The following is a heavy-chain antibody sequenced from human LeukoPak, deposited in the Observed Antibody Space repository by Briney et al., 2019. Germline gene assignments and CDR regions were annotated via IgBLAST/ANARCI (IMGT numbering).Heavy chain of an antibody. Sequence: ASVKVSCKAPGYTFTSYGISWVRQAPGQGLEWMGWISAYNGNTNYAQKLQGRVTMATDTSTSTAYMELRSLRSDDTAVYYCARDSSQVWSAYYDILTGYYTPTFDYWGQGTLVTVSS. CDR1: GYTFTSYG. J-gene: IGHJ4*02. CDR2: ISAYNGNT. V-gene: IGHV1-18*01. D-gene: IGHD3-9*01. CDR3: ARDSSQVWSAYYDILTGYYTPTFDY.